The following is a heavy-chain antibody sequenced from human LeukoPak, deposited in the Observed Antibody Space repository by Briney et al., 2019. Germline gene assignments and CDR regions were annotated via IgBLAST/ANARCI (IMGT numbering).Heavy chain of an antibody. CDR2: VDPEDGET. D-gene: IGHD2-2*01. CDR1: GYTFTDYY. CDR3: ATIPAEYQLLYYFDY. J-gene: IGHJ4*02. Sequence: ASVKISCKVSGYTFTDYYMHWVQQAPGKGLEWMGLVDPEDGETIYAEKFQGRVTITADTSTDTAYMELSSLRPEDTAVYYCATIPAEYQLLYYFDYWGQGTLVTVSS. V-gene: IGHV1-69-2*01.